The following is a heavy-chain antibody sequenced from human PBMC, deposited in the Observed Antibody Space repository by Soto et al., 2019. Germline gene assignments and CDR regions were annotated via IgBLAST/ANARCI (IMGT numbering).Heavy chain of an antibody. Sequence: QVQLVQSGAELKKPGASVKVSCKASGYTFSNYDMNWVRQATGQGPEWIGWVNPNNGDTGYAQKFQGRVNRTTEISTTTAYMELTSLRSDDTAIYYCAKVSRKGSAIDFDYWGQGTLITVSS. J-gene: IGHJ4*02. CDR3: AKVSRKGSAIDFDY. CDR1: GYTFSNYD. CDR2: VNPNNGDT. V-gene: IGHV1-8*01. D-gene: IGHD3-10*01.